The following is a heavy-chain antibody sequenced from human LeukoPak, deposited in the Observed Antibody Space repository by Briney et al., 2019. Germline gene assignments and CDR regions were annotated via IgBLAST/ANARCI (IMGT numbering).Heavy chain of an antibody. J-gene: IGHJ4*02. Sequence: GESLKISCKGSGYSFTSYWIGWVRQAPGKGLEWVSAISGSGGSTYYADSVKGRFTISRDNSKNTLYLQMNSLRAEDTAVYYCAKGSNYYGSGSYYTYWGQGTLVAVSS. CDR1: GYSFTSYW. D-gene: IGHD3-10*01. CDR2: ISGSGGST. V-gene: IGHV3-23*01. CDR3: AKGSNYYGSGSYYTY.